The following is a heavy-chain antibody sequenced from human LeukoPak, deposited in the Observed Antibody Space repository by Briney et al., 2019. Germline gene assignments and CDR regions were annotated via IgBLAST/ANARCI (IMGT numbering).Heavy chain of an antibody. J-gene: IGHJ3*02. CDR2: INHSGST. CDR3: ARGQSTMVRGVIIRRLGAFDI. Sequence: PSETLSLTCAVYGGSFSGYYWSWIRQPPGKGREWIGEINHSGSTNYNPSLKSRVTISVDTSKNQFSLKLSSVTAADTAVYYCARGQSTMVRGVIIRRLGAFDIWGQGTMVTVSS. D-gene: IGHD3-10*01. V-gene: IGHV4-34*01. CDR1: GGSFSGYY.